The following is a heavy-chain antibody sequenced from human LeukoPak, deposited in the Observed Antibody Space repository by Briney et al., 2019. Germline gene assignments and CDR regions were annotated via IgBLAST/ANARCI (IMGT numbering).Heavy chain of an antibody. CDR1: TDSTNTYY. Sequence: SETLSLTCSVSTDSTNTYYWSWIRQSPGKGLEWIGHIYHSGSTDYNPSFKGRVTISIDMSKKEFSLKLTSVTVADTAMYYCVRLRWELLAPYFDYWGQGAFVIVSS. V-gene: IGHV4-59*01. CDR2: IYHSGST. CDR3: VRLRWELLAPYFDY. D-gene: IGHD2-15*01. J-gene: IGHJ4*02.